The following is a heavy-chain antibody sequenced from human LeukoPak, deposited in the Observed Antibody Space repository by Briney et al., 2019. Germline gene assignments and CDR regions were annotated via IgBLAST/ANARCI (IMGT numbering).Heavy chain of an antibody. CDR3: ARGGGLDV. Sequence: GGSLRLSCAASGFTFDDYTMHWVRQAPGKGLEWVSLISWDGGSTYYADSVKGRFTISRDNAKNSLYLQMSNLRAEDTAVYFCARGGGLDVWGQGATVTVSS. CDR1: GFTFDDYT. J-gene: IGHJ6*02. D-gene: IGHD3-16*01. CDR2: ISWDGGST. V-gene: IGHV3-43*01.